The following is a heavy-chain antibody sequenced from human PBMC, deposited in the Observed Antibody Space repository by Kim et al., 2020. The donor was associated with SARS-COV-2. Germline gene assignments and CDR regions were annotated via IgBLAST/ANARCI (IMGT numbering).Heavy chain of an antibody. CDR3: AKYQSSGGMDV. CDR1: GFTFSSYG. CDR2: ISYDGSNK. J-gene: IGHJ6*02. D-gene: IGHD3-16*01. Sequence: GGSLRLSCAASGFTFSSYGMHWVRQAPGKGLEWVAVISYDGSNKYYADSVKGRFTISRDNSKNTLYLQMNSLRAEDTAVYYCAKYQSSGGMDVWGQGTTVTVSS. V-gene: IGHV3-30*18.